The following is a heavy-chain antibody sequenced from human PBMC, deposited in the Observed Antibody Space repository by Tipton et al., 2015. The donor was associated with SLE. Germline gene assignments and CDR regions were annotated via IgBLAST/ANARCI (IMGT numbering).Heavy chain of an antibody. Sequence: TLSLTCTVAGDSMDHYYWTWVRQPPGKGLGWIGTIYSSGSTNYNPSFRSRLTISVDTSKNQFSLKLTSVTAADTAVYYCARDHAAECSGGTCYHLEVFDIWGRGTKVTVSS. CDR1: GDSMDHYY. CDR3: ARDHAAECSGGTCYHLEVFDI. V-gene: IGHV4-59*01. CDR2: IYSSGST. D-gene: IGHD2-15*01. J-gene: IGHJ3*02.